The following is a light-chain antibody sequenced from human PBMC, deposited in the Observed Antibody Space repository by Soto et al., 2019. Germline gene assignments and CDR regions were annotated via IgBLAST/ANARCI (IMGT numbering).Light chain of an antibody. CDR1: QNIYSN. CDR3: IQYHNLWA. V-gene: IGKV3-15*01. CDR2: RAS. J-gene: IGKJ1*01. Sequence: IVMTQSPATLSVSPGERATLSCRASQNIYSNIAWYQQRPGQAPRLLIYRASTRATGVPARFSGSGSGTEFTLNISSLQSEDFTVYSCIQYHNLWAFGQGTKVEIK.